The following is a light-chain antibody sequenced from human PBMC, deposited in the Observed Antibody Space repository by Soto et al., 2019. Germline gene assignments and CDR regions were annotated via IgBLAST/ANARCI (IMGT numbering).Light chain of an antibody. Sequence: DIQMTQSPSSVSASVGDRITITCRASQDISRWLAWYQQKPGRAPNLLIYTASTLESGVPSRFSGSGSGTDFTLTISNLQPEDFATYYCQRVDSFPLTFGGGTKVEIK. CDR1: QDISRW. CDR2: TAS. J-gene: IGKJ4*01. CDR3: QRVDSFPLT. V-gene: IGKV1D-12*01.